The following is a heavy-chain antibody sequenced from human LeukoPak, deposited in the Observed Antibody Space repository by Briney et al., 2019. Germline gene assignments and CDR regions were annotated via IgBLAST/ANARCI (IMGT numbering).Heavy chain of an antibody. D-gene: IGHD6-19*01. V-gene: IGHV3-53*05. CDR1: GFTVSSNY. CDR2: IYSGGST. CDR3: AKANSGWPIGGGAFDI. J-gene: IGHJ3*02. Sequence: GGSLRLSCAASGFTVSSNYMSWVRQAPGKGLEWVSVIYSGGSTYYADSVKGRFTISRDNSENSLYLQMNSLRTEDTALYYCAKANSGWPIGGGAFDIWGQGTMVTVSS.